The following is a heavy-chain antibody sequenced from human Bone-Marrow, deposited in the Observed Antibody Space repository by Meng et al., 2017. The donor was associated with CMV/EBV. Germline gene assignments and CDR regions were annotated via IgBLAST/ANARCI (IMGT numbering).Heavy chain of an antibody. V-gene: IGHV3-20*04. CDR1: GFTFDDYG. CDR2: INWNGGST. CDR3: ARDKSYSLGPGDSSGYY. D-gene: IGHD3-22*01. J-gene: IGHJ4*02. Sequence: GGSLRLSCAASGFTFDDYGMSWVRQAPGKGLEWVSGINWNGGSTGYADSVKGRFTISRDKAKNSLYLQMNSLRAEDTAVYYCARDKSYSLGPGDSSGYYWGQGTLVTVSS.